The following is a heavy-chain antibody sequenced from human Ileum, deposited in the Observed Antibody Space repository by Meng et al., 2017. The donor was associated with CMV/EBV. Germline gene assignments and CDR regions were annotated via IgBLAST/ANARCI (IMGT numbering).Heavy chain of an antibody. CDR2: IYSGGSST. V-gene: IGHV3-23*03. D-gene: IGHD1-26*01. CDR1: GFTFGSYA. J-gene: IGHJ4*02. Sequence: GFTFGSYAMSWVRQAPGKGLEWVSVIYSGGSSTYYADSVKGRFTISRDNSKNTLYLQMNSLRAEDTAVYYCATTNREWELQGGYFDYWGQGTLVTVSS. CDR3: ATTNREWELQGGYFDY.